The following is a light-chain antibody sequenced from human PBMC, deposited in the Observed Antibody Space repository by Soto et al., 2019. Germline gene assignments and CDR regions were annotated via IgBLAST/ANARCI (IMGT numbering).Light chain of an antibody. Sequence: DIQMTQSPSTLSASVGDRVTITCRASQSISSWLAWYQQKPGKAPKLLIYDASSLESGVPSRFSGSGSGTEFTLTISSLQPDDFVTYYCQQYKSYFTFGRGTKVDIK. J-gene: IGKJ4*01. V-gene: IGKV1-5*01. CDR2: DAS. CDR1: QSISSW. CDR3: QQYKSYFT.